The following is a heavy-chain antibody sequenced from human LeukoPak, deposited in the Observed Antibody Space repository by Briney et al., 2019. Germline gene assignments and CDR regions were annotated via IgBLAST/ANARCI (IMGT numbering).Heavy chain of an antibody. V-gene: IGHV3-23*01. J-gene: IGHJ6*02. Sequence: PGGSLRLSCAASGFTFSNYWMHWVRQAPGKGLEWVSAISGSGGSTYYADSVKGRFTISRDNSKNTLYLQMNSLRAEDTAVYYCAKAGGKLYCSGGSCYSIKNPYYYYYGMDVWGQGTTVTVSS. D-gene: IGHD2-15*01. CDR2: ISGSGGST. CDR3: AKAGGKLYCSGGSCYSIKNPYYYYYGMDV. CDR1: GFTFSNYW.